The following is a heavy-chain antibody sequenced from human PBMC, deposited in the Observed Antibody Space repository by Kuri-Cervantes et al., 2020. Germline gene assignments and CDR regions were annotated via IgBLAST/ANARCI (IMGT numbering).Heavy chain of an antibody. Sequence: GESLKISCAASGFTFSSYGMHWVRQAPGKGLEWVAVISYDGSNKYYADSVKGRFTISRDNSKNTLYLQMNSLRAEDTAVYYCASDPRGAIAFDIWGQGAMVTVSS. CDR2: ISYDGSNK. J-gene: IGHJ3*02. D-gene: IGHD3-10*01. V-gene: IGHV3-33*05. CDR3: ASDPRGAIAFDI. CDR1: GFTFSSYG.